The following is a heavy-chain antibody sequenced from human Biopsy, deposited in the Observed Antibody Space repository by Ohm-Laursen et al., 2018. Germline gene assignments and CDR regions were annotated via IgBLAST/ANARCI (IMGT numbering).Heavy chain of an antibody. CDR2: INGSGGST. CDR1: GFTFSSHA. CDR3: VRGRAY. V-gene: IGHV3-23*01. J-gene: IGHJ4*02. Sequence: SLRLSCSASGFTFSSHAMSWVRQAPGKGLECVSVINGSGGSTYYADPVKGRFTISRDNSKNTLYLQMNSLRAEDTAKYYCVRGRAYWGQGTLVTVSS.